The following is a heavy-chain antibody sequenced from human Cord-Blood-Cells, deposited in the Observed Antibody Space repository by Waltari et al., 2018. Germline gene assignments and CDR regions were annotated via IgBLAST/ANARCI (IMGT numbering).Heavy chain of an antibody. CDR3: ASRMYYYYGMDV. J-gene: IGHJ6*02. CDR1: GGSISSYY. V-gene: IGHV4-59*01. Sequence: QVQLQESGPGLVKPSETLSLTCTVSGGSISSYYRSWLRRPPGKGLEWIGYIYYSGSTNYNPSLKIRVTISVDTSKNQFSLKLSSVTAADTAVYYCASRMYYYYGMDVWGQGTTVTVSS. CDR2: IYYSGST.